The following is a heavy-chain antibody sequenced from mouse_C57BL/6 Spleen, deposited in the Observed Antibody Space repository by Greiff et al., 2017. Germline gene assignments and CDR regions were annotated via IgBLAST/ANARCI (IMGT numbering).Heavy chain of an antibody. CDR2: IDPNSGST. CDR3: ASAYGNSVGD. V-gene: IGHV1-64*01. CDR1: GYTFTSYW. Sequence: VQLQQPGAELVKPGASVKLSCTASGYTFTSYWMHWVKQRPGQGLEWIGMIDPNSGSTNYNEKFKSKATLTVDNASSTAYMQLSSLTSEDSAVYYCASAYGNSVGDWGQGTLVTVSA. J-gene: IGHJ3*01. D-gene: IGHD2-1*01.